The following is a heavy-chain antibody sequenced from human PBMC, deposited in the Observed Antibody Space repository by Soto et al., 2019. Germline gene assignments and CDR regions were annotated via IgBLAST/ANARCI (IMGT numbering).Heavy chain of an antibody. J-gene: IGHJ3*02. D-gene: IGHD3-10*01. CDR3: ATTLLWFGTDAFDI. V-gene: IGHV1-24*01. Sequence: ASVKVSCKVSGYTLTELSMHWVRQAPGKGLEWMGGFDPEDGETIYAQKFQGRATMTEDTSTDTAYMELSSLRSEDTAVYYCATTLLWFGTDAFDIWGQGTMVTVSS. CDR1: GYTLTELS. CDR2: FDPEDGET.